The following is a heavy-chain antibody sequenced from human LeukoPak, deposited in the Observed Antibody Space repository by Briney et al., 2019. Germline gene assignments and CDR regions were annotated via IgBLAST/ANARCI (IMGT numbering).Heavy chain of an antibody. CDR1: GGSISSSSYQ. V-gene: IGHV4-39*07. Sequence: SETLSLTCTVSGGSISSSSYQWGWIRQPPGKGLEWIGEINHSGSTNYNPSLKSRVTISVDTSKNQFSLKLSSVTAADTAVYYCARGQTIVGATGDFWGQGTLVTVSS. CDR3: ARGQTIVGATGDF. CDR2: INHSGST. D-gene: IGHD1-26*01. J-gene: IGHJ4*02.